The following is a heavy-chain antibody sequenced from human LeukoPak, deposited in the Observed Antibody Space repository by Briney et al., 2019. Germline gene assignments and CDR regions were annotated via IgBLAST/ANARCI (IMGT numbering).Heavy chain of an antibody. CDR2: ISWNSGSI. Sequence: GGSLRLSCAASGFTFDDYAMHWVRQAPGKGLEWVSGISWNSGSIGYADSVKGRFTSSRDNAKNSLYLQMNSLRAEDTALYYCAKAGWFGELFNNWFDAWGQGTLVTVSS. CDR1: GFTFDDYA. D-gene: IGHD3-10*01. CDR3: AKAGWFGELFNNWFDA. V-gene: IGHV3-9*01. J-gene: IGHJ5*02.